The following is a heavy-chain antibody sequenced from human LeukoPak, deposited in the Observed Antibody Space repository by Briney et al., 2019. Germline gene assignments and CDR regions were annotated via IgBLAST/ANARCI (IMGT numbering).Heavy chain of an antibody. CDR2: IKQDESEK. CDR3: TRVYEYISGWYRNDY. V-gene: IGHV3-7*01. Sequence: GGSLRLSCATSAFTFSSYWMSWVRQAPGKGLEWVANIKQDESEKYYVDSVKGRFTISRDNAKNSLYLQMNSLRAEDTAVYYCTRVYEYISGWYRNDYWGQGTLVTVSS. J-gene: IGHJ4*02. D-gene: IGHD6-19*01. CDR1: AFTFSSYW.